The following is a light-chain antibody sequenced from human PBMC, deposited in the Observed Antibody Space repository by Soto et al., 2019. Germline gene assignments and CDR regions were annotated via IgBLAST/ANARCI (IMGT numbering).Light chain of an antibody. CDR3: QHYKQWPLT. J-gene: IGKJ4*01. V-gene: IGKV3-15*01. Sequence: EIIMTQSPATVSVSPGERVTLSCRASQSVSSNLAWYEQKPGQAPRLLIYGTSTRATDIPDRFSGSGSGTEFTLAISSLQSEDSAVYYCQHYKQWPLTFGGGTKVEL. CDR2: GTS. CDR1: QSVSSN.